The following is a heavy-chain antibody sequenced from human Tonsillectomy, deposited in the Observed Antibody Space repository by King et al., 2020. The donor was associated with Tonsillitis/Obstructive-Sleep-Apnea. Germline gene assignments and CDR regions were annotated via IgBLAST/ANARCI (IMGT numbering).Heavy chain of an antibody. CDR3: ARGPMTTVTTFYYYYYMDV. Sequence: VQLQQWGAGLLKPSETLSLTCAVYGGSFSGYYWSWIRQPPGKGLEWIGEINHSGSTNYNPSLKSRVTISVYTSKNKVSLKLGSVTAADTAGYYCARGPMTTVTTFYYYYYMDVWGKGTTVTVSS. V-gene: IGHV4-34*01. CDR1: GGSFSGYY. D-gene: IGHD4-11*01. J-gene: IGHJ6*03. CDR2: INHSGST.